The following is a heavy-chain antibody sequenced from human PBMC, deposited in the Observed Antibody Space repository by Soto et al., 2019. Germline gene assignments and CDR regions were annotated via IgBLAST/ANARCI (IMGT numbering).Heavy chain of an antibody. CDR3: ARLTKTETTAAYYYGMDV. J-gene: IGHJ6*02. CDR2: IDPSDSYT. V-gene: IGHV5-10-1*01. D-gene: IGHD4-4*01. Sequence: GESLKISCKASGYIFIHFWIAWVRQMPGKGLEWMGRIDPSDSYTNYSPSFQGHVTISADKSISTAYLQWSSLKASDTAMYYCARLTKTETTAAYYYGMDVWGQGTTVTVSS. CDR1: GYIFIHFW.